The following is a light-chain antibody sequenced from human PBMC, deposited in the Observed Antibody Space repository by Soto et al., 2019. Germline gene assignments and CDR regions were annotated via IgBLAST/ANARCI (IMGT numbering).Light chain of an antibody. CDR2: GAS. J-gene: IGKJ1*01. CDR3: QQYGSSPRT. CDR1: QSVSSSY. V-gene: IGKV3-20*01. Sequence: EIVLTQSPGTLSLSPGERATLSCRASQSVSSSYLAWYQQKPVQAPRLLLYGASSRATGIPDRFSGSGSGTAFTLTISRLEPEDFAVYYCQQYGSSPRTCGQGTKVEIK.